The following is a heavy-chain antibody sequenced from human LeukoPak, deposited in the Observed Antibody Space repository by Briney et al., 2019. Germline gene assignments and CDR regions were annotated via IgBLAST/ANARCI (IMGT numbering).Heavy chain of an antibody. CDR3: ERGVRRVWRQNYHFYGMVV. J-gene: IGHJ6*02. CDR1: EFTFSRYC. Sequence: GGSLRLSCAASEFTFSRYCMRWVRQAPGKGLEWVSGISGNGASTNYIDSVEGRFTISRDNAKNTLYLQMNGLRAEDTALYYCERGVRRVWRQNYHFYGMVVWGQGTTFTVSS. V-gene: IGHV3-74*01. D-gene: IGHD5/OR15-5a*01. CDR2: ISGNGAST.